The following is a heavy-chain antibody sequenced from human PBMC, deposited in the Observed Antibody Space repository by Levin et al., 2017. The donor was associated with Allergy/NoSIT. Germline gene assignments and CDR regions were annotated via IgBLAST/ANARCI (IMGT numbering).Heavy chain of an antibody. J-gene: IGHJ4*02. Sequence: GESLKISCAASGFTFSSYAMSWVRQAPGKGLEWVSAISGSGGSTYYADSVKGRFTISRDNSKNTLYLQMNSLRAEDTAVYYCAKIRRGYSGYDQMWGQGTLVTVSS. V-gene: IGHV3-23*01. CDR3: AKIRRGYSGYDQM. CDR1: GFTFSSYA. CDR2: ISGSGGST. D-gene: IGHD5-12*01.